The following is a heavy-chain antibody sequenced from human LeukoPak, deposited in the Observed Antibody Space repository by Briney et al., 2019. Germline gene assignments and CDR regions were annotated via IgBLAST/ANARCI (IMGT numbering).Heavy chain of an antibody. CDR3: ARDGGCGGDCSNWFDP. D-gene: IGHD2-21*02. CDR2: ISTYNSHT. Sequence: ASVKVSCKASGYTFSSYGISWVRQAPGQGLEWMGWISTYNSHTKYAQKLQGRLTLTTDTSTSTAYMELKSLISDDKAVYYCARDGGCGGDCSNWFDPWGQGTLVTVSS. J-gene: IGHJ5*02. CDR1: GYTFSSYG. V-gene: IGHV1-18*01.